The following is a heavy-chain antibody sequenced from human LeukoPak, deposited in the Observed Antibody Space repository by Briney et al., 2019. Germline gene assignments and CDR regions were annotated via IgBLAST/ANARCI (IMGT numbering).Heavy chain of an antibody. Sequence: SVKVSCTASGGTFSSYAISWVRQAPGQGLEWMGGIIPIFGTANYAQKFQGRVTITADESTSTAYMELSSLRSEDTAVYYCARDSVDTAKVRGFDYWGQGTLVTVSS. V-gene: IGHV1-69*13. CDR3: ARDSVDTAKVRGFDY. CDR2: IIPIFGTA. CDR1: GGTFSSYA. D-gene: IGHD5-18*01. J-gene: IGHJ4*02.